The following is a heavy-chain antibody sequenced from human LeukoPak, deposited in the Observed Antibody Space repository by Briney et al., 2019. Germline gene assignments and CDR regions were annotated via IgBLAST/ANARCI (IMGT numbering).Heavy chain of an antibody. J-gene: IGHJ6*03. Sequence: PSETLSLTCTVSGGSISISNYYWGWIRQRQPPGKGLDWIGTIYYSGSTHYNPSLNSRVTLSVDTSKNQFSLKLISVTAADKAVYYCARELRYYYGSGSYYNISGYYYYYMGVWGKGTTVTGSS. CDR2: IYYSGST. CDR1: GGSISISNYY. D-gene: IGHD3-10*01. CDR3: ARELRYYYGSGSYYNISGYYYYYMGV. V-gene: IGHV4-39*07.